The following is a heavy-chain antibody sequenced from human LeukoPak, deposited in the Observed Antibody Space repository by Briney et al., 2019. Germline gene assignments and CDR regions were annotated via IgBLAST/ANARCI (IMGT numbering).Heavy chain of an antibody. V-gene: IGHV4-30-2*01. Sequence: PSQTLSLTCTVSGGSISSGGYYWSWIRQPPGKGLEWIGYIYHSGSTYYNPSLKSRVTISVDRSKNQFSLKLSSVTAADTAVYYCARAPTPTVTCDYWGQGTLVTVSS. D-gene: IGHD4-17*01. CDR3: ARAPTPTVTCDY. CDR1: GGSISSGGYY. J-gene: IGHJ4*02. CDR2: IYHSGST.